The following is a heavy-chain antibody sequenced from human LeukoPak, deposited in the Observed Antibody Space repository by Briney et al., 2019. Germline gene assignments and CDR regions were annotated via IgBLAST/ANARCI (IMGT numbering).Heavy chain of an antibody. Sequence: GGSLRLSCAASGFTFSSYAMHWVRQAPGKGLEWVAVISYDGSNKYYADSVKGRFTISRDNSKNTLYLQMNSLRAEDTAVYYCARDLREEVVPWGQGTMVTVSS. V-gene: IGHV3-30-3*01. J-gene: IGHJ3*01. CDR2: ISYDGSNK. CDR1: GFTFSSYA. D-gene: IGHD2-2*01. CDR3: ARDLREEVVP.